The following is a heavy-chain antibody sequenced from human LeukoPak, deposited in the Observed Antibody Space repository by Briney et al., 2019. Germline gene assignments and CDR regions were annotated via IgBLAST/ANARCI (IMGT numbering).Heavy chain of an antibody. D-gene: IGHD3-3*02. J-gene: IGHJ4*02. CDR1: GFTFDDYA. V-gene: IGHV3-9*01. CDR3: AKCEQFWSGPFDY. Sequence: GGSLRLSCAASGFTFDDYAMHWVRQAPGKGLEWVSGISWNSGSIGYADSVKGRFTISRDNAKSSLYLQMNSLRAEDTALYYCAKCEQFWSGPFDYWGQGTLVTVSS. CDR2: ISWNSGSI.